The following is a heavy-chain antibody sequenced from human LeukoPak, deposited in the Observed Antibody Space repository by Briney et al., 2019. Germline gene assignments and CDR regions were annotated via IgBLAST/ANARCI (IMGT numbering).Heavy chain of an antibody. CDR3: ARGYYDFWSGYYPFDP. Sequence: PSETLSLTCTVSGGSISSYYWSWIRQPPGKGLEWIGYIYYSGSTNYNPSLKSRVTISVDTSKNQFFLKLSSVTAADTAVYYCARGYYDFWSGYYPFDPWGQGTLVTVSS. D-gene: IGHD3-3*01. V-gene: IGHV4-59*01. CDR1: GGSISSYY. CDR2: IYYSGST. J-gene: IGHJ5*02.